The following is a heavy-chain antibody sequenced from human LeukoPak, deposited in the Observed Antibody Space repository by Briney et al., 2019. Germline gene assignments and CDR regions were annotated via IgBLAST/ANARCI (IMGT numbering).Heavy chain of an antibody. CDR1: GGSIRSSYYY. CDR3: ARGYCSSTSCYVVDH. J-gene: IGHJ4*02. V-gene: IGHV4-39*01. Sequence: SETLSLTCTVSGGSIRSSYYYWGWIRQPPGKGLEWIGSIYDSGSTYYNPSLKSRVTISVDTSKNQFSLKLNSVTAADTALYYCARGYCSSTSCYVVDHWGQGTLVTVSS. CDR2: IYDSGST. D-gene: IGHD2-2*01.